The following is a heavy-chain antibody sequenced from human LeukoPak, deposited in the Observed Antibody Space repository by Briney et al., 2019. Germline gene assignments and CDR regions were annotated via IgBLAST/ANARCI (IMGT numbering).Heavy chain of an antibody. J-gene: IGHJ3*02. V-gene: IGHV5-51*01. D-gene: IGHD2-2*02. CDR3: ARQRDSCYICGAFDI. CDR1: GYSFTSYW. CDR2: IYPGGSDT. Sequence: GESLKISCKGSGYSFTSYWIGWVRQMPGKGLEWMGIIYPGGSDTRYSPSFQGQVTISADKSISTAYLQWSSLKASDTAMYYCARQRDSCYICGAFDIWGQGTMVTVSS.